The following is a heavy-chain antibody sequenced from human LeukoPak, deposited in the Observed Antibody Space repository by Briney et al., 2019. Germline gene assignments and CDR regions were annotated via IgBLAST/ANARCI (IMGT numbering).Heavy chain of an antibody. D-gene: IGHD4-17*01. CDR3: ARTTVTTRGYYYYYMDV. CDR2: IYYSGST. CDR1: GGSISSYY. Sequence: SETLSLTCTVSGGSISSYYWSWIRQPPGKGLEWIGYIYYSGSTNYNPSLKSRVTISVDTSKNQFSLKLSSVTAADTAVYYCARTTVTTRGYYYYYMDVWGKGTTVTISS. V-gene: IGHV4-59*08. J-gene: IGHJ6*03.